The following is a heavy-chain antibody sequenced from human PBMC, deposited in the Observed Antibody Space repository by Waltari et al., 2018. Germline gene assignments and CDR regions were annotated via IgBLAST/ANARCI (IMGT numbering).Heavy chain of an antibody. CDR1: GFTFGDYA. CDR3: TRGQTTVTPPGYYYYYMDV. CDR2: IVSKAYGGKT. Sequence: EVQLVESGGGLVQPGRSLRLSCTASGFTFGDYAMSWFRQAPGKGLEWVCFIVSKAYGGKTEYAASVKGRFTISRDNSKSIAYLQMNSLKTEDTAVYYCTRGQTTVTPPGYYYYYMDVWGKGTAVTISS. D-gene: IGHD4-4*01. J-gene: IGHJ6*03. V-gene: IGHV3-49*03.